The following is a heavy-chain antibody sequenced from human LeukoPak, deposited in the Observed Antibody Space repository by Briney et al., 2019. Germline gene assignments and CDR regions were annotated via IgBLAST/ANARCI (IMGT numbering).Heavy chain of an antibody. CDR3: ARGGTIFGVVNALFGN. CDR2: IYHSGTT. D-gene: IGHD3-3*01. CDR1: GYSISSGYF. V-gene: IGHV4-38-2*02. J-gene: IGHJ4*02. Sequence: PSETLSLTCTVSGYSISSGYFWGWIRQPPGKGLEWIGSIYHSGTTYYNPSLKSRVTISVDTSKNQFSLMLSSVTAADTAVYYCARGGTIFGVVNALFGNWGQGTLVTVSS.